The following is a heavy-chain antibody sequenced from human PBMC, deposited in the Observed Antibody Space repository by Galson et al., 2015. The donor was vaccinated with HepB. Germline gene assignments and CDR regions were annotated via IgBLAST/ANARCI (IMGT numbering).Heavy chain of an antibody. CDR3: ASVYCSGGSCYLAYGMDV. Sequence: SVKVSCKASGYTFTSYGISWVRQAPGQGLEWMGWISAYNGNTNYAQKLQGRVTMTTDTSTSTAYMELRSLRSDDTAVYYCASVYCSGGSCYLAYGMDVWGQGTTVTVSS. V-gene: IGHV1-18*01. D-gene: IGHD2-15*01. CDR2: ISAYNGNT. CDR1: GYTFTSYG. J-gene: IGHJ6*02.